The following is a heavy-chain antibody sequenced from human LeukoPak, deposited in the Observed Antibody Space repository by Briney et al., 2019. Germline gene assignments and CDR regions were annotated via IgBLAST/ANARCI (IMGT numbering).Heavy chain of an antibody. CDR1: GFTFRSYW. J-gene: IGHJ4*02. CDR2: MQPDGGEK. V-gene: IGHV3-7*03. D-gene: IGHD3-10*01. Sequence: GGSLRLSCAASGFTFRSYWMSWVRQAPAKGLEWVANMQPDGGEKYYVDSVKGRFTISRDNAKNSLYLQMNSLRAEDTAVYYCARETPYGSLTFDYWGQGTRVTVSS. CDR3: ARETPYGSLTFDY.